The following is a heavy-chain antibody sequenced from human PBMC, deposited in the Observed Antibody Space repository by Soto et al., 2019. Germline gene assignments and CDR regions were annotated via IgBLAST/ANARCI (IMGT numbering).Heavy chain of an antibody. V-gene: IGHV3-30*18. D-gene: IGHD2-15*01. Sequence: PXGSLRLSCAASGFTFSSYGMHWVRQAPGKGLEWVAVISYDGSNKYYADSVKGRFTISRDNSKNTLYLQMNSLRAEDTAVYYCAKDLGICSGGSCYYYYYGMDVWGQGNTVTVSS. CDR2: ISYDGSNK. CDR1: GFTFSSYG. CDR3: AKDLGICSGGSCYYYYYGMDV. J-gene: IGHJ6*02.